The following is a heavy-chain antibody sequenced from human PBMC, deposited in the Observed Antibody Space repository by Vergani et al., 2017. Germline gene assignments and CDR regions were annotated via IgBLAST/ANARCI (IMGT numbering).Heavy chain of an antibody. V-gene: IGHV3-23*01. Sequence: EVQLLESGGNLIQPGGSLRLSCGASGFTFSSYAMTWVRLAPGKGLQWVSAISGSGGNTFYTDSVKGRLTISRDNSKDTLYLQMNSLRVEDTAIYYCAKARYPNCKGGNCYSYYYGLDLWGQGTTVTVSS. CDR3: AKARYPNCKGGNCYSYYYGLDL. CDR2: ISGSGGNT. J-gene: IGHJ6*02. CDR1: GFTFSSYA. D-gene: IGHD2-21*01.